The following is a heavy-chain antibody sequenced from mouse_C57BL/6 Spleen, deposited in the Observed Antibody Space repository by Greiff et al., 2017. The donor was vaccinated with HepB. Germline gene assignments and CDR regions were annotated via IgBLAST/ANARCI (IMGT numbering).Heavy chain of an antibody. CDR1: GYTFTDYY. Sequence: EVQLQQSGPVLVKPGASVKMSCKASGYTFTDYYMNWVKQSHGKSLEWIGVINPYNGGTSYNQKFKGKATLTVDKSSSTAYMELNSLTSEDSAVYYCAGYGSSYGYFDVWGTGTTVTVSS. V-gene: IGHV1-19*01. J-gene: IGHJ1*03. CDR3: AGYGSSYGYFDV. D-gene: IGHD1-1*01. CDR2: INPYNGGT.